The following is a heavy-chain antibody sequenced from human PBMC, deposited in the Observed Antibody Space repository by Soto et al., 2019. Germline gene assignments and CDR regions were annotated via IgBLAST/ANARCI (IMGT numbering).Heavy chain of an antibody. CDR1: GGTLSSFT. CDR3: ARWRGAVTTPGFMGPLDY. D-gene: IGHD3-3*01. CDR2: ITPKFATA. J-gene: IGHJ4*02. V-gene: IGHV1-69*01. Sequence: QVQLVQSGAEVKKPGSSVKVSCKASGGTLSSFTISWVRQAPGQGPEWMGGITPKFATAKYAQKFQGRVTITADESTNTLYMELRSLRSEDTAVYYCARWRGAVTTPGFMGPLDYWGRGTLVTVSS.